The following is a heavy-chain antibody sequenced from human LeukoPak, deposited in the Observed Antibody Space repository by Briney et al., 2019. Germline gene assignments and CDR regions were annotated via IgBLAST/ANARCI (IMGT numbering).Heavy chain of an antibody. CDR1: GFRFDDYG. V-gene: IGHV3-20*04. CDR2: INWKGGSI. Sequence: GGSLRLSCAASGFRFDDYGMSWVRQAPGKWLQWVSGINWKGGSIGYADSVKGRFTISRDNAKNSLYLQMNSLRAEDTALYYCARATCSGGRCPDYWGQGTLVTVSS. J-gene: IGHJ4*02. D-gene: IGHD2-15*01. CDR3: ARATCSGGRCPDY.